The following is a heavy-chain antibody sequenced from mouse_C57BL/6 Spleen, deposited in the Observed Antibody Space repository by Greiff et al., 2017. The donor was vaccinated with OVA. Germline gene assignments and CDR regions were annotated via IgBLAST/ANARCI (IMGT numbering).Heavy chain of an antibody. CDR2: IDPSDSET. CDR1: GYTFTSYW. CDR3: ARCYYGSSYWYFEV. Sequence: QVQLQQPGAELVRPGSSVKLSCKASGYTFTSYWMHWVKQRPIQGLEWIGNIDPSDSETHYNQKFKDKATLTVDKSSSTAYMQLSSLTSEDSAVYYCARCYYGSSYWYFEVWGTGTTVTVSS. V-gene: IGHV1-52*01. J-gene: IGHJ1*03. D-gene: IGHD1-1*01.